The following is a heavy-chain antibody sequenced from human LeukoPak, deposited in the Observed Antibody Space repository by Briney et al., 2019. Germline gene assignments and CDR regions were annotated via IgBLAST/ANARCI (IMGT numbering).Heavy chain of an antibody. CDR2: ISYDGSNK. CDR1: GFTFSSYA. D-gene: IGHD3-22*01. J-gene: IGHJ4*02. Sequence: GGSLRLSCAASGFTFSSYAMHWVRQAPGKGLEWVAVISYDGSNKYYADSVKGRFTISRDNSKNTLYLQMNSLRAEDTAVYYCARVSSADYYFDYWGQGTLVTVSS. V-gene: IGHV3-30-3*01. CDR3: ARVSSADYYFDY.